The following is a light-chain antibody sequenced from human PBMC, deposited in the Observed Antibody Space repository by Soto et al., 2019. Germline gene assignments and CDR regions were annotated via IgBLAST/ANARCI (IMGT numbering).Light chain of an antibody. CDR2: EVS. V-gene: IGLV2-8*01. CDR3: SSYAGSNKMV. Sequence: QSALTQPPSASGSPGESVTISCTGTSGDVGRFNYVSWYQQHPGKAPKLMIHEVSKRPSGVPDRFSASKSGNTASLTVSGLQPEDEAEYYCSSYAGSNKMVFGTGTKLTVL. CDR1: SGDVGRFNY. J-gene: IGLJ1*01.